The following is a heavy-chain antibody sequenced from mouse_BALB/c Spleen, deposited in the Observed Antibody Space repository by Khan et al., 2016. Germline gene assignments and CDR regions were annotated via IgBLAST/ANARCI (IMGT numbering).Heavy chain of an antibody. CDR3: ARGGWYFDV. CDR1: GFNIKDTY. CDR2: IDPANGNT. Sequence: VQLQQPGAELVKPGASVKLSCTASGFNIKDTYMHWVKQRPEQGLEWIGRIDPANGNTKYDPKFQGKATITADTSSNTAYLQLSRLTSEDTAVYSCARGGWYFDVWGAGTTVTVSS. V-gene: IGHV14-3*02. J-gene: IGHJ1*01.